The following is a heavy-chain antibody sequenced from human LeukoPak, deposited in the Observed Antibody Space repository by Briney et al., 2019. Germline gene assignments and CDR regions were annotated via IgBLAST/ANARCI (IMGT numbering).Heavy chain of an antibody. CDR1: GYTFTSYD. V-gene: IGHV1-8*01. CDR2: MNPNSGNT. D-gene: IGHD3-3*01. Sequence: ASVKVSCKTSGYTFTSYDINWVRQATRQGLEWMGWMNPNSGNTGYVQKFQGRVTMTRNTSISTAYMELSTLRSEDTAVYYCARGDYDFWSAKWFDPWGQGTLVTVSS. CDR3: ARGDYDFWSAKWFDP. J-gene: IGHJ5*02.